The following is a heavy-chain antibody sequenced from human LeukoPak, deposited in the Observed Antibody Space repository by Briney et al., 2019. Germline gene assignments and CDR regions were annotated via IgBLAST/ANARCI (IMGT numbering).Heavy chain of an antibody. J-gene: IGHJ5*02. D-gene: IGHD2-15*01. V-gene: IGHV4-4*07. Sequence: SETLSLTCTVSGASISNYYWSWLRQPAGKGLEWIGRFYASGTTYYNPSLRSRVTLSIDTSKNQFSLKLSSVTAADTAVYYCARTHCGGGSCDKVDPWCQGILVIVSS. CDR3: ARTHCGGGSCDKVDP. CDR2: FYASGTT. CDR1: GASISNYY.